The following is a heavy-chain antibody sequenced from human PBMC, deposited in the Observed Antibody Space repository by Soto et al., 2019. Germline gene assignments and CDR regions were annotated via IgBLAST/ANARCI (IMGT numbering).Heavy chain of an antibody. Sequence: EVQLVESGGDLVKPVGSLRLSCADSGFTFSSYSMNWVRQAPGKGLEWVSAISSSSAYIFYADSVKGRFTVSRDNAKNTLYLQMNCLSADDTAVYYCARGKRELTRHFDDRGQSTLVIVSS. D-gene: IGHD3-9*01. CDR1: GFTFSSYS. J-gene: IGHJ4*02. CDR3: ARGKRELTRHFDD. CDR2: ISSSSAYI. V-gene: IGHV3-21*01.